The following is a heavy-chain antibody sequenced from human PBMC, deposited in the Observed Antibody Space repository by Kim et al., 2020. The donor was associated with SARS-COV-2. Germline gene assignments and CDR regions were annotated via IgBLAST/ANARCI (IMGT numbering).Heavy chain of an antibody. CDR3: ARRTYSSSYYSGYFDY. J-gene: IGHJ4*02. V-gene: IGHV4-59*08. Sequence: PSLKSRVTISVDTSKIQFSLKLSSVTAADTAVYYCARRTYSSSYYSGYFDYWGQGTLVTVSS. D-gene: IGHD6-13*01.